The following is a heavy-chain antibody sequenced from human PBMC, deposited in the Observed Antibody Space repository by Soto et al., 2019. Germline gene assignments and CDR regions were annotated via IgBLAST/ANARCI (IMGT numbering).Heavy chain of an antibody. CDR2: ISAYNGNT. D-gene: IGHD3-22*01. Sequence: ASVKVSCKASGYTFTSYGISWVRQAPGQGLEWMGWISAYNGNTNYAQKLQGRVTMTTDTSTSTAYMELRSLRSDDTAVYYCARDLEDYYDSSGYSFDYWGQGTLVTVS. V-gene: IGHV1-18*04. J-gene: IGHJ4*02. CDR3: ARDLEDYYDSSGYSFDY. CDR1: GYTFTSYG.